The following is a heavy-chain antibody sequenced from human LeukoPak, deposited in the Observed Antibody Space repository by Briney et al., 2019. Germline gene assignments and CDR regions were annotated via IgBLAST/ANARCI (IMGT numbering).Heavy chain of an antibody. CDR2: ISSSGSTI. Sequence: PGGSLRLSCAAPGFTFSDSYTCWICHALRTGLERVSYISSSGSTIYYADSVKGRITISRDNSKNTLYLQMNSLRAEDTAVYYCARDRLYGGFNAFDIWGQGTMVTVSS. D-gene: IGHD4-23*01. CDR3: ARDRLYGGFNAFDI. V-gene: IGHV3-11*04. CDR1: GFTFSDSY. J-gene: IGHJ3*02.